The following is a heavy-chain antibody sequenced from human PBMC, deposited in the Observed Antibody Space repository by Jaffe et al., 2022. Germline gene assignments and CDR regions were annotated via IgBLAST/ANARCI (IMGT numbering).Heavy chain of an antibody. V-gene: IGHV4-4*02. CDR3: ARATNVIVSGAQTYYYYMDV. D-gene: IGHD2-8*01. CDR2: IYHSGST. Sequence: QVQLQESGPGLVKPSGTLSLTCAVSGGSLSSSSWWSWVRQPPGKGLEWIGEIYHSGSTNYNPSLKSRVTISVDKSKNQFYLKLSSVTAADTAVYYCARATNVIVSGAQTYYYYMDVWGKGTTVTVSS. CDR1: GGSLSSSSW. J-gene: IGHJ6*03.